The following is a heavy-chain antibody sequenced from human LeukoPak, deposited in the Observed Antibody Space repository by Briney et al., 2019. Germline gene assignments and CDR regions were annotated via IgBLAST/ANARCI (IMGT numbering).Heavy chain of an antibody. CDR2: IYYSGSI. CDR3: ASLVYCSSTSCHNYSYYYMDV. CDR1: GGSISSSSYY. D-gene: IGHD2-2*02. J-gene: IGHJ6*03. Sequence: SETLSLTCTVSGGSISSSSYYWGRIRQPPGKGLEWIGSIYYSGSIYYNPYLKGRFTISGVTSKRQFSLKLSSVTAAGTAVYYCASLVYCSSTSCHNYSYYYMDVWGKGTTVTVSS. V-gene: IGHV4-39*01.